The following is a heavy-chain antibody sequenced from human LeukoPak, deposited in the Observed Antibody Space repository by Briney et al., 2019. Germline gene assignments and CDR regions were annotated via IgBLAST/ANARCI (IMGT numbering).Heavy chain of an antibody. D-gene: IGHD3-22*01. CDR1: GFTFSSYW. V-gene: IGHV3-74*01. J-gene: IGHJ6*02. Sequence: PGGSLRLSCAASGFTFSSYWMHWVRQAPGKGLVWVSRINSDGSSTSYADSVKGRFTISRDNAKNTLYLQMNSLRAEDTAVYYCARDFFVVYYDSSGYLDVWGQGTTVTVSS. CDR2: INSDGSST. CDR3: ARDFFVVYYDSSGYLDV.